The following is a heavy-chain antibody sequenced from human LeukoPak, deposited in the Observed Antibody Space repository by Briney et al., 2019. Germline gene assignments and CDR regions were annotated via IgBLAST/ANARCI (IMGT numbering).Heavy chain of an antibody. D-gene: IGHD3/OR15-3a*01. V-gene: IGHV3-30*18. CDR3: AKGKEIYVDLPTPFDY. Sequence: GGSLRLSCAASGFTFSSYGMHWVRQAPGKGLEWVAVISYDGSNKYYADSVKGRFTISRDNSKNTLYLQMNSLRAEDTAVYYCAKGKEIYVDLPTPFDYWGQGTLVTVS. CDR1: GFTFSSYG. J-gene: IGHJ4*02. CDR2: ISYDGSNK.